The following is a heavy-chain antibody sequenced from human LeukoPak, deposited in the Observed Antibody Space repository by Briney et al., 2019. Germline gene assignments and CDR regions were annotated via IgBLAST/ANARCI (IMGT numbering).Heavy chain of an antibody. Sequence: GGSLRLSCTASGFIFRSYGMHWVRQVPGKGLEWVAITWYDGDKKHYADSVKGRFTISRDNSNNMLYLQMNSLRVEDTAVYYCARGGYYDFLTGYIDSWGQGTLVTVSS. J-gene: IGHJ4*02. V-gene: IGHV3-33*01. CDR1: GFIFRSYG. CDR3: ARGGYYDFLTGYIDS. D-gene: IGHD3-9*01. CDR2: TWYDGDKK.